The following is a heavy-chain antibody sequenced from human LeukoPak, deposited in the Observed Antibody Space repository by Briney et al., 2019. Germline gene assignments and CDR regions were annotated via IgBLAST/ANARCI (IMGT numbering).Heavy chain of an antibody. V-gene: IGHV3-73*01. CDR1: GFTFSGSA. Sequence: PGGSLRLSCAASGFTFSGSAMHWVRQASGKGLEWVGRIRSKANSYATAYAASVKGRFTISRDDSKNTAYLQMNSLKTEDTAVYYCTTTSGWYQGGFDYWGQGTLVTVSS. CDR3: TTTSGWYQGGFDY. CDR2: IRSKANSYAT. D-gene: IGHD6-19*01. J-gene: IGHJ4*02.